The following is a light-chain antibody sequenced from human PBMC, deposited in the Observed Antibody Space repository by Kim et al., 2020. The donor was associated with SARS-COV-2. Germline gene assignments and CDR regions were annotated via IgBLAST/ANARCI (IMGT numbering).Light chain of an antibody. V-gene: IGLV2-11*01. CDR1: SSDVGSYNF. CDR3: CSYAGTYTLV. CDR2: DVT. Sequence: QSALTQPRSVSGSPGQSVTISCTGTSSDVGSYNFVSWYQKHPGKAPKLLISDVTKRPSGVPDRFSGSKSGNTASLIISGLQAEDEADYYCCSYAGTYTLVFGGGTKLTVL. J-gene: IGLJ2*01.